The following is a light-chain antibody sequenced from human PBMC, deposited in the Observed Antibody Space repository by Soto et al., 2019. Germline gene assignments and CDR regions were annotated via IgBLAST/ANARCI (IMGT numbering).Light chain of an antibody. V-gene: IGLV2-14*01. J-gene: IGLJ1*01. CDR3: SSYTSSSTPYV. CDR1: SSDVGGYNY. Sequence: QSALTQPASVSGSPGQSITISCTGTSSDVGGYNYVSWYQQHPGKAPKLMIYEVSNRPSGVSNRFSGSTSGNTASLTISGLQVEDEADYYCSSYTSSSTPYVFGTGTKLTVL. CDR2: EVS.